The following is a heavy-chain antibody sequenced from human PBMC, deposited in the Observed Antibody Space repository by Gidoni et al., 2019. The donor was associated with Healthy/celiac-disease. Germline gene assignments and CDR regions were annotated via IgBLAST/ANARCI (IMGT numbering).Heavy chain of an antibody. J-gene: IGHJ4*02. CDR1: GGSISSSSYY. CDR3: ARLRFGPGRDFDY. D-gene: IGHD3-16*01. CDR2: IYYSGST. V-gene: IGHV4-39*01. Sequence: QLQLQESGPGLVKPSETLSLTCTVSGGSISSSSYYWGWIRQPPGKGLEWIGSIYYSGSTYYNPSLKSRVTISVDTSKNQFSLKLSSVTAADTAVYYCARLRFGPGRDFDYWGQGTLVTVSS.